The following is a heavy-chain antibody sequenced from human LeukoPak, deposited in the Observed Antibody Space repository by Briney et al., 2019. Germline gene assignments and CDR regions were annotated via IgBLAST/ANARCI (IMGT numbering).Heavy chain of an antibody. Sequence: SQTLSLTCAISGDSVSSNSAAWNWIRQSPSRGLEWLGRTYYRSKWYNDYAVSVKSRITINPDTSKNQFSLQLNSVTPEDTAVYYCARDPSHYCGGDCCLYDAFDIWGQGTMVTVSA. CDR2: TYYRSKWYN. CDR3: ARDPSHYCGGDCCLYDAFDI. D-gene: IGHD2-21*02. V-gene: IGHV6-1*01. J-gene: IGHJ3*02. CDR1: GDSVSSNSAA.